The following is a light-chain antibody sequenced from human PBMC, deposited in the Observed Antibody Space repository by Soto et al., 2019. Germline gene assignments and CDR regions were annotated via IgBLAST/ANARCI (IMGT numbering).Light chain of an antibody. V-gene: IGKV3-20*01. CDR2: GAS. Sequence: EIVLTQSPGTLSLSPGERATLSCRASQSVSSSYSACHQQKPGQAHRLLIYGASSTATGIPDRCSGSGAGRVITLTISRLETEDVAVYYWQQYGSSPDTFGQGTKLEIK. J-gene: IGKJ2*01. CDR3: QQYGSSPDT. CDR1: QSVSSSY.